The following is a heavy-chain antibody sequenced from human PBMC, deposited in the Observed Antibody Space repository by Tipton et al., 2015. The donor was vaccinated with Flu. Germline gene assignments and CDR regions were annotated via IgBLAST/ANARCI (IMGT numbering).Heavy chain of an antibody. V-gene: IGHV3-33*06. D-gene: IGHD2-15*01. CDR1: GFMFSQYA. Sequence: SLRLSCAVSGFMFSQYAMHWVRQAPGKGPEWVATIWFDAGKEYYADAVKGRFTISRENSKDTMYLEMDDLRAEDTAIYYCAKDTKGYGYYFDDWGQGTLVTVSS. J-gene: IGHJ4*02. CDR2: IWFDAGKE. CDR3: AKDTKGYGYYFDD.